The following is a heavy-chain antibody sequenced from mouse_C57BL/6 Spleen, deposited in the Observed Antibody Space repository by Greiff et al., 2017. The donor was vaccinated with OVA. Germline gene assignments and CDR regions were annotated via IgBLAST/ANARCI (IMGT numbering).Heavy chain of an antibody. CDR1: GYTFTDYY. V-gene: IGHV1-77*01. Sequence: QVQLQQSGAELVKPGASVKISCKASGYTFTDYYINWVKQRPGQGLEWIGKIGPGGGSTYYNEKFKGKATLTADKSSSTAYMQLSSLASEDCAVYFCATTIVNYFDYWGQGTTLTVSS. CDR2: IGPGGGST. D-gene: IGHD2-12*01. CDR3: ATTIVNYFDY. J-gene: IGHJ2*01.